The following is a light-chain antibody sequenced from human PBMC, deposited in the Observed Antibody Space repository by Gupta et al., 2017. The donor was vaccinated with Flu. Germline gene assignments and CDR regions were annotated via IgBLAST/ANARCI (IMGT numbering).Light chain of an antibody. J-gene: IGLJ1*01. CDR2: GNS. CDR3: QSYDSSLGGYV. Sequence: TIYGTGRSSNIGAGYDVHWYLQLPGTAPKLLIYGNSNRPSGVPDRFSGSKSGTSASLAITGLQAEDEAVYYSQSYDSSLGGYVFGTGTKVTVL. V-gene: IGLV1-40*01. CDR1: SSNIGAGYD.